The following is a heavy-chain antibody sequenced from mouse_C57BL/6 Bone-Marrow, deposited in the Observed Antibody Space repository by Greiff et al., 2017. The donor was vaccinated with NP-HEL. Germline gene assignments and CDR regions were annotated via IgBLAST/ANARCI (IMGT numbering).Heavy chain of an antibody. CDR2: INPNNGGT. Sequence: EVQLQQSGPELVKPGASVKIPCKASGYTFTDYNMDWVKQSHGKSLEWIGDINPNNGGTIYNQKFKGKATLTVDKSSSTAYMELRSLTSEDTAVYYCARGSFYSNYSYWYFDVWGTGTTVTVSS. V-gene: IGHV1-18*01. D-gene: IGHD2-5*01. J-gene: IGHJ1*03. CDR3: ARGSFYSNYSYWYFDV. CDR1: GYTFTDYN.